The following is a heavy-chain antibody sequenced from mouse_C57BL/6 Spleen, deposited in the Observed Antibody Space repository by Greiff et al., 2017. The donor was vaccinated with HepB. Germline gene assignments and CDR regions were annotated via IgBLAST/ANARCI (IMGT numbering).Heavy chain of an antibody. Sequence: VQLQQPGAELVMPGASVKLSCKASGYTFTSYWMHWVKQRPGQGLEWIGEIDPSDSYTNYNLKFKGKSTLTVDKSSSTAYMQLSSLTSEDSAVYYCARGYDYAWFAYWGQGTLVTVSA. CDR2: IDPSDSYT. CDR1: GYTFTSYW. J-gene: IGHJ3*01. CDR3: ARGYDYAWFAY. D-gene: IGHD2-4*01. V-gene: IGHV1-69*01.